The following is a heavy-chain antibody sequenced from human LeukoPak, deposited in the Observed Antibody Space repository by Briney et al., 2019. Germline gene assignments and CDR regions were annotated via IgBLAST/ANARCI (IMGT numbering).Heavy chain of an antibody. J-gene: IGHJ6*03. CDR1: GYTFTSYT. V-gene: IGHV1-3*03. CDR3: ARARYETRIWPKSRYDYYHYMDV. Sequence: ASVKVSCKASGYTFTSYTIHWVRQAPGQRLEWMGWINAGNGNTKYSQEFQDRVTITRDTSASTAYMELSSLRSEDTAVYYCARARYETRIWPKSRYDYYHYMDVWGEGATVTVS. CDR2: INAGNGNT. D-gene: IGHD3-3*01.